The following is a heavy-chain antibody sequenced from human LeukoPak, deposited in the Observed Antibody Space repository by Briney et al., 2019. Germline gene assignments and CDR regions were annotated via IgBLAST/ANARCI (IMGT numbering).Heavy chain of an antibody. V-gene: IGHV1-18*01. CDR1: GGTFSSYG. D-gene: IGHD6-19*01. CDR3: ARAPKQWLSDY. CDR2: ISAYNGNT. Sequence: ASVKVSCKASGGTFSSYGISWVRQAPGQGLEWMGWISAYNGNTNYAQKLQGRVTMTTDTSTSTAYMELRSLRSDDTAVYYCARAPKQWLSDYWGQGTLVTVSS. J-gene: IGHJ4*02.